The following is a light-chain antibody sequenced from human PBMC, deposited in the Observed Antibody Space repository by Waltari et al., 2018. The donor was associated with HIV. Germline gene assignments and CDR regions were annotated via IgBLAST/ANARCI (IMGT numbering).Light chain of an antibody. V-gene: IGLV1-44*01. CDR1: SSNIGTNN. Sequence: QSVMTQPPSASATPGQTVTISCSGSSSNIGTNNVNWYQQLPGTAPQLLIYHNKQRPSGVPDRFSGSKSGTSASLAISGLQSEDEAAYYCAAWDVSLSGLWVFGGGTKLTVL. CDR3: AAWDVSLSGLWV. J-gene: IGLJ3*02. CDR2: HNK.